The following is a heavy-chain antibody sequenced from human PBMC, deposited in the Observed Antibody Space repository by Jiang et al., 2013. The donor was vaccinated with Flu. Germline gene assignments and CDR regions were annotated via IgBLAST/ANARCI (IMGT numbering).Heavy chain of an antibody. CDR3: ARELGFWSGYDLKTYYYHGMDV. CDR1: GSTFSSYW. J-gene: IGHJ6*02. V-gene: IGHV3-66*01. CDR2: IYSNGNT. Sequence: VQLLESGGGLVQPGGSLRLSCAASGSTFSSYWMTWVRQAPGKGLEWVSVIYSNGNTYYADSVKGRFTISRDNSKNTLYLQMNSLRAEDTAVFYCARELGFWSGYDLKTYYYHGMDVWGQGTTVTVSS. D-gene: IGHD3-3*01.